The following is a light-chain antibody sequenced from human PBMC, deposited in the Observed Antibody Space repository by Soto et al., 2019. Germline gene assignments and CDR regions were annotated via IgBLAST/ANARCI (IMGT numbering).Light chain of an antibody. CDR3: QQYDNLPKT. CDR2: DAS. V-gene: IGKV1-33*01. CDR1: QNINNY. J-gene: IGKJ1*01. Sequence: DIQMTQSPSTLSASVGDRVTITCQASQNINNYLNWYQQKPGKAPKLLIYDASNLETGVPSRFSGSGSGTDFTFTISSLQPEDIATYYCQQYDNLPKTFGRGTKVDI.